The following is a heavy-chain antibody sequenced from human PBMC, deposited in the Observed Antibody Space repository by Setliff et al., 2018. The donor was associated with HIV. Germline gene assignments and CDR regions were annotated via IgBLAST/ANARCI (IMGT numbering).Heavy chain of an antibody. J-gene: IGHJ1*01. CDR2: IKQDGSEK. V-gene: IGHV3-7*01. D-gene: IGHD3-16*02. CDR1: GFTFNTYW. CDR3: ARDRRYYDYVWGTYRPEYFQH. Sequence: GGSLRLSCAASGFTFNTYWMTWVRQAPGKGLEWVANIKQDGSEKYYADSVEGRFTISRDNAKNSLYLHMSSLRGEDTAIYYCARDRRYYDYVWGTYRPEYFQHWGQGTLVTVSS.